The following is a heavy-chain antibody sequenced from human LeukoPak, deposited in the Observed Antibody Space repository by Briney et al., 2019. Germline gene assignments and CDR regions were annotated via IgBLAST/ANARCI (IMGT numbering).Heavy chain of an antibody. J-gene: IGHJ5*02. V-gene: IGHV1-69*06. CDR1: GGTFSSYA. Sequence: ASVKVSCKASGGTFSSYAISWVGQAPGQGLEWRGRTIPIFGTANYAQKFQGRVTITADKSTSTAYMELSSLRSEDTAVYYCARDRYGSGRYWSWFDPWGQGTLATVSS. CDR2: TIPIFGTA. CDR3: ARDRYGSGRYWSWFDP. D-gene: IGHD3-10*01.